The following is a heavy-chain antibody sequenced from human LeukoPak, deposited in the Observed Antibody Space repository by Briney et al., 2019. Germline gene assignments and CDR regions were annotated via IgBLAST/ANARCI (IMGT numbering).Heavy chain of an antibody. CDR1: GGTFTSYA. J-gene: IGHJ5*02. D-gene: IGHD1-26*01. V-gene: IGHV1-69*15. Sequence: SVKVSCKTSGGTFTSYAITWVRQAPGQGLEWMGKIIPISGTTNYAQKFQGRVTFTADETTSTAYMELSSLRSEDTALYYCARKLRLGGNWFDPWGQGTLVTVSS. CDR2: IIPISGTT. CDR3: ARKLRLGGNWFDP.